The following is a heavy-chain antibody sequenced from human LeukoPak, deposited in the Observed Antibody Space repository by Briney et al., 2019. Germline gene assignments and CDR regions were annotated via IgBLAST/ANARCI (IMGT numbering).Heavy chain of an antibody. J-gene: IGHJ4*02. CDR3: ARESRSSTSFNYYFDY. D-gene: IGHD2-2*01. V-gene: IGHV4-59*06. Sequence: PSETLSLTCTVSGGSISSYYWSWIRQHPGKGLEWIGYIYYSGSTYYNPSLKSRVTISVDTSKNQFSLKLSSVTAADTAVYYRARESRSSTSFNYYFDYWGQGTLVTVSS. CDR2: IYYSGST. CDR1: GGSISSYY.